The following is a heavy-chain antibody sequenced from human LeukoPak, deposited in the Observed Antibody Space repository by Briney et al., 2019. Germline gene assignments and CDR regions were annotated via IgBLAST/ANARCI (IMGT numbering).Heavy chain of an antibody. CDR1: GFTFSSYW. CDR2: INSDGRST. J-gene: IGHJ5*02. D-gene: IGHD2-2*01. Sequence: GGSLRLSCAASGFTFSSYWMHWVRQAPGKGLVWVSRINSDGRSTSYADSVKGRFTISRDNAKNTLYLQMNSLRAEDTAVYYCARVRVPAATAAWFDPWGQGTLVTVSS. CDR3: ARVRVPAATAAWFDP. V-gene: IGHV3-74*01.